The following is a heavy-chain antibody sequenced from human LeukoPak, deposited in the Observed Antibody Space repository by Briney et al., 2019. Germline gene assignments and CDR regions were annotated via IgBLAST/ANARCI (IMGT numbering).Heavy chain of an antibody. Sequence: QPGGSLRLSCAASGLTFAGYDMSWVRQAPGKGLEWVSTISASGDNTYYAGSVKGRFTISRDNSKNTLYLQMNSLRAEDTAVYYCAKDASSSWYRRYYYYGMDVWGQGTTVTVSS. J-gene: IGHJ6*02. CDR2: ISASGDNT. V-gene: IGHV3-23*01. CDR1: GLTFAGYD. CDR3: AKDASSSWYRRYYYYGMDV. D-gene: IGHD6-13*01.